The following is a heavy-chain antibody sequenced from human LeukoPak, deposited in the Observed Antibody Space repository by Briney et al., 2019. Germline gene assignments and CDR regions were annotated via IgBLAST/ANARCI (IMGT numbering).Heavy chain of an antibody. J-gene: IGHJ1*01. CDR1: GYTFTSYY. CDR2: INPSGGST. Sequence: GASVKVSCKASGYTFTSYYMHWVRQALGQGLEWVGIINPSGGSTSYAQKFQGRVTMTRDTSTSTVYMELSSLRSEDTAVYYCARDAELPEYFQHWGQGTLVTVSS. D-gene: IGHD1-26*01. CDR3: ARDAELPEYFQH. V-gene: IGHV1-46*01.